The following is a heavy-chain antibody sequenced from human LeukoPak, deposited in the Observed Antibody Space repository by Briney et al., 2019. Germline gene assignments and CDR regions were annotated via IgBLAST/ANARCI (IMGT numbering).Heavy chain of an antibody. CDR3: ARDSGEQQLVLPAFDI. CDR2: ISSSGGTM. J-gene: IGHJ3*02. CDR1: GLTFSSYS. D-gene: IGHD6-13*01. V-gene: IGHV3-48*04. Sequence: GGSLRLSCAVSGLTFSSYSMNWVRQAPGKGLEWVSYISSSGGTMYYADSVKGRFTISRDNAKNSLYLQMNSLRAEDTAVYYCARDSGEQQLVLPAFDIWGQGTMVTVSS.